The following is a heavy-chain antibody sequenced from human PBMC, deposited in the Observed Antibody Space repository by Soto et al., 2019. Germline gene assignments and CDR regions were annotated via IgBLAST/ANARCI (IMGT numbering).Heavy chain of an antibody. J-gene: IGHJ4*02. V-gene: IGHV4-59*01. D-gene: IGHD2-15*01. Sequence: SETLSLTCSVSGGSLSRYYWSWLRQPPGKGLEWIGFIYYTGSTYYNPSLKSRVTISVDTSKTQFSLNLNSVTTADTAVYYCARESRYCSGGSCYFLPGIDYWGQGTLVTVS. CDR1: GGSLSRYY. CDR3: ARESRYCSGGSCYFLPGIDY. CDR2: IYYTGST.